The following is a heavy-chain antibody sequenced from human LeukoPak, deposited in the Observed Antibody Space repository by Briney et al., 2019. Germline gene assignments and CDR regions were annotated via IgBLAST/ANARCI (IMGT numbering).Heavy chain of an antibody. V-gene: IGHV3-30-3*01. D-gene: IGHD5-18*01. CDR3: ARGYSYGCPY. CDR2: ISYDGSNK. Sequence: PGGSLRLSCAAPGFPLSSYAIHSVRQAPAKGLERVEVISYDGSNKSYAHSVKHRFTISRDNSKNTLYLQMNSLRAEDTAVYYCARGYSYGCPYWGQGTLVTVSS. J-gene: IGHJ4*02. CDR1: GFPLSSYA.